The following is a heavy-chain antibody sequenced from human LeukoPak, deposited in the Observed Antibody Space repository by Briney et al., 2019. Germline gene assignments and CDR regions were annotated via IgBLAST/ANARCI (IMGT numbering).Heavy chain of an antibody. D-gene: IGHD3-16*02. CDR2: IYYSGST. V-gene: IGHV4-59*01. Sequence: SETLSLTCAVSGDSISNFYWSWIRQPPGKGLEWIGYIYYSGSTNYNPSLKSRVTISVDTSKNQFSLKLSSVTAADTAVYYCARGSYYDYVWGSYLFDYWGQGTLVTVSS. CDR1: GDSISNFY. J-gene: IGHJ4*02. CDR3: ARGSYYDYVWGSYLFDY.